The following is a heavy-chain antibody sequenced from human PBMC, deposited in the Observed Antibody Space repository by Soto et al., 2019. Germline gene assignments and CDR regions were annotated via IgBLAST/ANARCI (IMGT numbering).Heavy chain of an antibody. CDR1: GFTFSSYG. D-gene: IGHD3-10*01. V-gene: IGHV3-33*01. CDR2: IWYDGSNK. Sequence: GGSLRLSCAASGFTFSSYGMHWVRQAPGKGLEWVAVIWYDGSNKYYADSVKGRFTISRDNSKNTLYLQMNSLRAEDTAVYYCARGEYGSGLGALPYYYYGMDVWGQGTTVTVSS. J-gene: IGHJ6*02. CDR3: ARGEYGSGLGALPYYYYGMDV.